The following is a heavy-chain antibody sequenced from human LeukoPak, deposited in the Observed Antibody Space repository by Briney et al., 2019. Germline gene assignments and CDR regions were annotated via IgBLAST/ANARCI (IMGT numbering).Heavy chain of an antibody. V-gene: IGHV4-39*07. CDR1: GGSISSSSYY. D-gene: IGHD2-8*02. CDR2: IYYSGST. J-gene: IGHJ4*02. Sequence: SETLSLTCTVSGGSISSSSYYWGWIRQPPGKGLEWIGSIYYSGSTYYNPSLKSRVTISVDTSKNQFSLKLSSVTAADTAVYYCASLVNVDCWGQGTLVTVSS. CDR3: ASLVNVDC.